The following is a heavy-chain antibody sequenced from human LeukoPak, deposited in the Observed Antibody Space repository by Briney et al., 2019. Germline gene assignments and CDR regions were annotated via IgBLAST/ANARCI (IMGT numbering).Heavy chain of an antibody. CDR2: ISSSGSTI. D-gene: IGHD3-22*01. V-gene: IGHV3-11*01. J-gene: IGHJ3*02. CDR3: AKVQSTGETRYYYDSSGYYALDAFDI. Sequence: GGSLRLSCAASGFTFSDYYMSWIRQAPGKGLEWVSYISSSGSTIYYADSVKGRFTISRDNSKNTLYLQMNSLRAEDTAVYYCAKVQSTGETRYYYDSSGYYALDAFDIWGQGTMVTVSS. CDR1: GFTFSDYY.